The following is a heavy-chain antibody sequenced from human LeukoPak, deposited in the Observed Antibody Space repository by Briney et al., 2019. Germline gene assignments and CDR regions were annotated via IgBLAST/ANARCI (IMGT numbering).Heavy chain of an antibody. V-gene: IGHV3-30*18. CDR3: AKDGGIYDFPFDS. CDR2: ISYDGSNK. Sequence: GRSLRLSCAASGFTFSSYGMHWVRQAPGKGLEWVAVISYDGSNKYYADSVKGRFTISRDISRKTVYLQMNSLRAEDTAVYYCAKDGGIYDFPFDSWGQGTLVTVSS. J-gene: IGHJ5*01. D-gene: IGHD3-3*01. CDR1: GFTFSSYG.